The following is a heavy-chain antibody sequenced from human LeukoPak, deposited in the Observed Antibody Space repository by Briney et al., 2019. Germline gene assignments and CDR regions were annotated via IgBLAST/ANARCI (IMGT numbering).Heavy chain of an antibody. CDR2: INPKSGGT. J-gene: IGHJ3*02. Sequence: ASVKVSCKASGHTFSAYYMHWVRQAPGQGLEWMGWINPKSGGTNYAQNFQGRVTMTRDTSISIDYMELSRLRSDDTAVYYCARERGSCSSASCYTSDAFDIWGQGTMVTVSS. D-gene: IGHD2-2*02. V-gene: IGHV1-2*02. CDR1: GHTFSAYY. CDR3: ARERGSCSSASCYTSDAFDI.